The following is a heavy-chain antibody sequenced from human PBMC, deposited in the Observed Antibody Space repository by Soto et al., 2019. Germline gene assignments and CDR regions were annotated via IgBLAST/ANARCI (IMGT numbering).Heavy chain of an antibody. CDR1: GFSFTTYA. CDR3: QGHYYGSGTDPHF. J-gene: IGHJ4*02. V-gene: IGHV3-23*01. Sequence: EVQLLESGGDFVHPGGSARLSCAASGFSFTTYAFDWVRQTPGRGLEWVAGLGGNSRSAYYADSVEGRFTISRDNSRNTVFLQMNTLRVEDSATYYCQGHYYGSGTDPHFWGQGTLVTVAP. CDR2: LGGNSRSA. D-gene: IGHD3-10*01.